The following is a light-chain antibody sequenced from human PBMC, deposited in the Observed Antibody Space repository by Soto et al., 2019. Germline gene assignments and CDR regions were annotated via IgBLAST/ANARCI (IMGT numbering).Light chain of an antibody. CDR2: GAS. V-gene: IGKV3-20*01. Sequence: EIVLTQSPGTLSLSPGERATPSCRAIQSVSSSYLAWYQQKPGQAPRLLIYGASSRATGIPDRFSGSGSGTDFTLTISRLEPEDFAVYYCQQYGSSLTWTFGQGTKVDIK. J-gene: IGKJ1*01. CDR3: QQYGSSLTWT. CDR1: QSVSSSY.